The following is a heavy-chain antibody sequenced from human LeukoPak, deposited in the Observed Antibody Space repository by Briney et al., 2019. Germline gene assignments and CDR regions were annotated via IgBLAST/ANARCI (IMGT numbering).Heavy chain of an antibody. CDR1: GYSITRGYY. D-gene: IGHD3-10*01. CDR2: IYHSGST. V-gene: IGHV4-38-2*02. Sequence: SETLSLTCTVSGYSITRGYYWGWIRQPPGKGLEWIGSIYHSGSTYYNPSLKSRVVISVDTSKNQFSLNLNSVPAADTAVYYCARSGPYYYHYMDVWGKGTTVTVSS. J-gene: IGHJ6*03. CDR3: ARSGPYYYHYMDV.